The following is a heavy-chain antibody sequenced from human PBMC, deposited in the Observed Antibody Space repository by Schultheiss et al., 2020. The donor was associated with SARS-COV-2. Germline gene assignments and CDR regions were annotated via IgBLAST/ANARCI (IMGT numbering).Heavy chain of an antibody. CDR1: GYTFTSYW. D-gene: IGHD3-10*01. J-gene: IGHJ6*02. CDR2: IDPSDSYT. V-gene: IGHV5-10-1*04. CDR3: ARLGKWFGELLHV. Sequence: KVSCKASGYTFTSYWISWVRQMPGKGLEWMGRIDPSDSYTNYSPSFQGQVTISADKSISTAYLQWSSLKASDTAMYYCARLGKWFGELLHVWGQGTTVTVSS.